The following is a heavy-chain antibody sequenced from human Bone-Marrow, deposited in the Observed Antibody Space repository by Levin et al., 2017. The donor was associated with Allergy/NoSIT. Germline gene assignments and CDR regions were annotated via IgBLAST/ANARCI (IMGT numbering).Heavy chain of an antibody. CDR1: GGSISSYY. CDR2: IYYSGST. Sequence: LSLTCTVSGGSISSYYWSWIRQPPGKGLEWIGYIYYSGSTNYNPSLKSRVTISVDTSKNQFSLKLSSVTAADTAVYYCARRGGEQLVYYYYYMDVWGKGTTVTVSS. CDR3: ARRGGEQLVYYYYYMDV. V-gene: IGHV4-59*01. D-gene: IGHD6-13*01. J-gene: IGHJ6*03.